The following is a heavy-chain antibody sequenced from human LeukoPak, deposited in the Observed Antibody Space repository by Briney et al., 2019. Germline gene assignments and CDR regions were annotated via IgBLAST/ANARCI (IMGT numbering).Heavy chain of an antibody. D-gene: IGHD2-15*01. CDR1: GLAFSAYK. CDR3: VAGGSPGN. Sequence: GGSLRLSCAASGLAFSAYKMHWVRQAPRKGLVWVSRISTDGYTTDYADFVQGRFTASRDNTKNTWSLEMNSLRAEDTAVYYWVAGGSPGNWGKGTLVTVPS. V-gene: IGHV3-74*01. CDR2: ISTDGYTT. J-gene: IGHJ4*02.